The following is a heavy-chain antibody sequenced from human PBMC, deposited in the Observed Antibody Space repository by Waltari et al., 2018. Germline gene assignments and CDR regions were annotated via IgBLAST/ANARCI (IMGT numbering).Heavy chain of an antibody. D-gene: IGHD3-10*01. CDR3: ARDLTYYGSGYYYYGMDV. J-gene: IGHJ6*02. V-gene: IGHV4-34*01. CDR1: GGSFSGYY. CDR2: INHSGRT. Sequence: QVQLQQWGAGLLKPSETLSLTCAVYGGSFSGYYWSWIRQPPGKGLAWIGEINHSGRTNYNPSLKSRVTISVDTSKNQFSLKLSSVTAADTAVYYCARDLTYYGSGYYYYGMDVWGQGTTVTVSS.